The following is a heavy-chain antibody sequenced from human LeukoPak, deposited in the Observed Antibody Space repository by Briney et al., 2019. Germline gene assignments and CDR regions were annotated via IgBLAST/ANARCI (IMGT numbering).Heavy chain of an antibody. J-gene: IGHJ3*02. CDR3: ARAGAAAGSDI. CDR2: ISSSSSYI. Sequence: GGSLRLSCAASGFTFSSYGMSWVRQAPGKGLEWVSSISSSSSYIYYADSVKGRFTISRDNAKNSLYLQMNSLRAEDTAVYYCARAGAAAGSDIWGQGTMVTVSS. V-gene: IGHV3-21*01. CDR1: GFTFSSYG. D-gene: IGHD6-13*01.